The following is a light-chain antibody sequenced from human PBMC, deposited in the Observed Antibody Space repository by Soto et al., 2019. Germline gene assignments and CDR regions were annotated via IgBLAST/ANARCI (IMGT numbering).Light chain of an antibody. CDR1: TTDIGSYNR. Sequence: QSALTQPASVSGSPGQSITISCTGTTTDIGSYNRVSWYQQEPGKAPKVVIYNVSNRPSGISNRFSGSKSGNTASLTISGLQAEDEADYYCCSYTATSTYVFGTGTKVTVL. CDR2: NVS. CDR3: CSYTATSTYV. V-gene: IGLV2-14*01. J-gene: IGLJ1*01.